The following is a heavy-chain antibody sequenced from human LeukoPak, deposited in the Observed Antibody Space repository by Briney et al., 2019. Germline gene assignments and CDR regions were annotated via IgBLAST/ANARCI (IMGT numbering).Heavy chain of an antibody. CDR1: GGSFSSYY. CDR2: INHSGST. J-gene: IGHJ3*02. CDR3: ARHLTKGSYWIRRAFDI. D-gene: IGHD1-26*01. V-gene: IGHV4-34*01. Sequence: SETLSLTCAVYGGSFSSYYWSWIRQPPGKGLEWIGEINHSGSTNYNPSLKSRVTISVDTSKNQFSLKLSSVTAADTAVYYCARHLTKGSYWIRRAFDIWGQGTMVTVSS.